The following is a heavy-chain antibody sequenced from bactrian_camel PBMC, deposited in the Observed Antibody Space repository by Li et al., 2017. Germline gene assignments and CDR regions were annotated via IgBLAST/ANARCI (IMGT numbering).Heavy chain of an antibody. Sequence: HVQLVESGGGSVQPGGSLRLSCVASGFTFTTADMGWVRQAPGKGLEWVSSIIADGSSTYYADSALGRFTISRDNAKNTVYLQMNNLKSEDTALYYCTTNRYGACRQWGYNYRGQGTQVTVS. CDR1: GFTFTTAD. V-gene: IGHV3-2*01. CDR2: IIADGSST. J-gene: IGHJ4*01. CDR3: TTNRYGACRQWGYNY. D-gene: IGHD6*01.